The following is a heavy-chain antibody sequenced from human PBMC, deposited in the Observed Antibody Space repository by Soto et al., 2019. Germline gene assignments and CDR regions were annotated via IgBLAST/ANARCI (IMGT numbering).Heavy chain of an antibody. V-gene: IGHV4-39*01. Sequence: ETLSLTCTVSGGSISSSSYYWGWIRQPPGKGLEWIGSIYYSGSTYYNPSLKSRVTISVDTSKNQFSLKLSSVTAADTAVYYCARREGTDSSGWFDNWFDPWGQGTLVTVSS. CDR2: IYYSGST. CDR1: GGSISSSSYY. D-gene: IGHD6-19*01. CDR3: ARREGTDSSGWFDNWFDP. J-gene: IGHJ5*02.